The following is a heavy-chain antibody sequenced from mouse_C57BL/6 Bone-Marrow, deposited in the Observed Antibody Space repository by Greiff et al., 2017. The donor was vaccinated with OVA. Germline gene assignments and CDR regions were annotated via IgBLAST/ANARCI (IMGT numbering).Heavy chain of an antibody. J-gene: IGHJ2*01. CDR3: ARHGAGYYFDY. CDR2: ISSGGSYT. Sequence: DVHLVESGGDLVKPGGSLKLSCAASGFTFSSYGMSWVRQTPDKRLEWVATISSGGSYTYYPDSVKGRFTISRDNAKNTLYLQMSSLKSEDTAMYYCARHGAGYYFDYWGQGTTLTVSS. CDR1: GFTFSSYG. V-gene: IGHV5-6*01. D-gene: IGHD1-2*01.